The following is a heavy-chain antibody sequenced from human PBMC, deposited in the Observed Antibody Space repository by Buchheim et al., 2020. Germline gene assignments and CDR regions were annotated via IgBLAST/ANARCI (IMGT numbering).Heavy chain of an antibody. CDR3: ARVSPTSPPGY. D-gene: IGHD1-14*01. Sequence: EVQLVESGGGLVQPGGSLRLSCAASGFTFSSYWMSWVRQAPGKGLEWVANLNEDGKYKYYVDSVKGRFTISRTNAKNSLYLQMNSLRAEDTAVYYCARVSPTSPPGYWGQGTL. V-gene: IGHV3-7*01. CDR2: LNEDGKYK. J-gene: IGHJ4*02. CDR1: GFTFSSYW.